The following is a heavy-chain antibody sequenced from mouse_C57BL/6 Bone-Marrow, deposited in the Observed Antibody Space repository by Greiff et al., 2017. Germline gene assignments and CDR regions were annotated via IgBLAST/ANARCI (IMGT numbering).Heavy chain of an antibody. CDR2: ISYDGSN. Sequence: EVKLQESGPGLVKPSQSLSLTCSVTGYSITSGYYWNWIRQFPGNKLEWMGYISYDGSNNYNSSLKNRISITRDTSKNQFFLKLNSVTTEDTATYYCAREGAYYSNYDYWGQGTTLTVSS. CDR1: GYSITSGYY. D-gene: IGHD2-5*01. J-gene: IGHJ2*01. V-gene: IGHV3-6*01. CDR3: AREGAYYSNYDY.